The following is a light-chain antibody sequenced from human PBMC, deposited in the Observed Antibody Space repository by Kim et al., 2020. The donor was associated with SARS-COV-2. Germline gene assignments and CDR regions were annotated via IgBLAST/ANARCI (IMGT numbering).Light chain of an antibody. CDR2: DVN. J-gene: IGLJ1*01. CDR1: RSDVGGYDF. Sequence: QSVLTQPASVSGSPGQSITISCTGTRSDVGGYDFVSWYQQHPGKAPKLIIYDVNKRPSGVSNRFSGSKSGNTASLSISGLQAEDEADYYCTSYTISSTYVFGTGTRVTVL. V-gene: IGLV2-14*03. CDR3: TSYTISSTYV.